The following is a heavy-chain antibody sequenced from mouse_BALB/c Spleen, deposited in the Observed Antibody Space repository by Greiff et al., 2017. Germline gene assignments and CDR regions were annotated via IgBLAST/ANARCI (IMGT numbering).Heavy chain of an antibody. V-gene: IGHV5-9-4*01. CDR1: GFTFSSYA. CDR3: ARGDDYDALAY. Sequence: EVKVVESGGGLVKPGGSLKLSCAASGFTFSSYAMSWVRQSPEKRLEWVAEISSGGSYTYYPDTVTGRFTISRDNAKNTLYLEMSSLRSEDTAMYYCARGDDYDALAYWGQGTLVTVSA. D-gene: IGHD2-4*01. J-gene: IGHJ3*01. CDR2: ISSGGSYT.